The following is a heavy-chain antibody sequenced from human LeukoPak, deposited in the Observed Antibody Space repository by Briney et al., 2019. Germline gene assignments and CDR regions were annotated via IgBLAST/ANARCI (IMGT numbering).Heavy chain of an antibody. V-gene: IGHV3-23*01. D-gene: IGHD3-10*01. CDR2: VSASGGST. J-gene: IGHJ4*02. CDR3: AKSLGNQGVIDY. CDR1: GFIFRNHA. Sequence: GGSLRLSCAASGFIFRNHAMNWVRQAPGQGLEWVSGVSASGGSTFNADSVKGRFSISRDNSKNTLYLEMNSLRPEDTALYYCAKSLGNQGVIDYWGQGTLVTVSS.